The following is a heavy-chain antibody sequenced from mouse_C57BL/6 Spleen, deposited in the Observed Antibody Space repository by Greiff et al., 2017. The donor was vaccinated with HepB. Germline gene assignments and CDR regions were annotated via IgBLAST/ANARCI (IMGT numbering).Heavy chain of an antibody. V-gene: IGHV1-19*01. D-gene: IGHD2-3*01. CDR2: INPYNGGT. Sequence: VHVKQSGPVLVKPGASVKMSCKASGYTFTDYYMNWVKQSHGKSLEWIGVINPYNGGTSYNQKFKGKATLTVDKSSSTAYMELNSLTSEDSAVYYCAREDGLDYWGQGTTLTVSS. CDR1: GYTFTDYY. J-gene: IGHJ2*01. CDR3: AREDGLDY.